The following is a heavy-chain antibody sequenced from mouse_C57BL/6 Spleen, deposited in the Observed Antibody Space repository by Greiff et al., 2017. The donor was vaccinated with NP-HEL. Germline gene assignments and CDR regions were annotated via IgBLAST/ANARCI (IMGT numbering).Heavy chain of an antibody. Sequence: VKLQQPGAELVRPGTSVKLSCKASGYTFTSYWMHWVKQRPGQGLEWIGVIDPSDSYTNYNQKFKGKATLTVDTSSSTAYMQLSSLTSEDSAVYYCARRSLLLYYAMDYWGQGTSVTVSS. D-gene: IGHD2-1*01. CDR2: IDPSDSYT. CDR1: GYTFTSYW. V-gene: IGHV1-59*01. CDR3: ARRSLLLYYAMDY. J-gene: IGHJ4*01.